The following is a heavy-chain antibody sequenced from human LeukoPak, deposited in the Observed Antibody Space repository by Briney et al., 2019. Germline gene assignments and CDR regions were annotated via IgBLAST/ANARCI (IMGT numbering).Heavy chain of an antibody. D-gene: IGHD2-2*02. V-gene: IGHV3-15*01. CDR3: TASSTSCYIC. J-gene: IGHJ4*02. CDR2: IKSKTDGGTT. Sequence: GGSLRLSCAASGFTFSNAWMSWVRQAPGKGLEWVGRIKSKTDGGTTDYAAPVKGRFTISRDDSKKTLYIQMNSLKTEDTAVYYCTASSTSCYICWGQGTLVTVSS. CDR1: GFTFSNAW.